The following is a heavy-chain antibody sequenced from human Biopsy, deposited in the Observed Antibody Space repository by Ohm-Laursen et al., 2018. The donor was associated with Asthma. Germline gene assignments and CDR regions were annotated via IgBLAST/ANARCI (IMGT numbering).Heavy chain of an antibody. D-gene: IGHD1-26*01. CDR2: IYWDDDK. Sequence: PTQTLTLTCTVSGFSLRNARMGVTWIRQPPGKALEWLGNIYWDDDKRYSPSLQSRLTITRDTPKDQVVLTMTNMGPVDTGTYYCVHTLVGLKAFDFWGQGTLVTVSS. CDR3: VHTLVGLKAFDF. CDR1: GFSLRNARMG. V-gene: IGHV2-5*08. J-gene: IGHJ4*02.